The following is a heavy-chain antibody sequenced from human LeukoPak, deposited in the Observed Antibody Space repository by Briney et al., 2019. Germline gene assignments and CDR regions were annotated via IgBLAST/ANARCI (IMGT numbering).Heavy chain of an antibody. V-gene: IGHV1-2*02. CDR2: INPNSGGT. CDR3: ARDWRIQLWLSYYGMDV. Sequence: ASVKVSCKASGYTFTGYYMHWVRQAPGQGLEWMGWINPNSGGTNYAQKFQGRVTMTRDTSISTAYMELSRLRSDDTAVYYCARDWRIQLWLSYYGMDVWGQGTTVTVPS. CDR1: GYTFTGYY. D-gene: IGHD5-18*01. J-gene: IGHJ6*02.